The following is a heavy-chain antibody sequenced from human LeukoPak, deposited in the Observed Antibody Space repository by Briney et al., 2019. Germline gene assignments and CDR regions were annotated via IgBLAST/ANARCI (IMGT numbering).Heavy chain of an antibody. Sequence: GGSLRLSCAASGFTFSDYYMSWIRQAPGKGLEWVSYISSSGSTIYYADSVKGRFTISRDNAKNSLYLQMNSLRADDTAVYYCARGSLRLLSWGDYYDSSGYPDYWGQGTLVTVSP. D-gene: IGHD3-22*01. CDR2: ISSSGSTI. J-gene: IGHJ4*02. CDR3: ARGSLRLLSWGDYYDSSGYPDY. V-gene: IGHV3-11*01. CDR1: GFTFSDYY.